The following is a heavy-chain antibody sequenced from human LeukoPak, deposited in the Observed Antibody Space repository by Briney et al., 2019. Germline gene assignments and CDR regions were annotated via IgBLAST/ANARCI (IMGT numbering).Heavy chain of an antibody. V-gene: IGHV4-59*01. CDR1: GGSIRSDY. CDR2: IHYSGST. D-gene: IGHD3-22*01. CDR3: ARLYYHDSSGYPYFDY. J-gene: IGHJ4*02. Sequence: SETLSLTCTVSGGSIRSDYWSWIRQSPGKGLEWIGYIHYSGSTSYNPSLTSRVTISVDTSKNQFSLKLSSVTAADTAVYYCARLYYHDSSGYPYFDYWGQGTLVAVSS.